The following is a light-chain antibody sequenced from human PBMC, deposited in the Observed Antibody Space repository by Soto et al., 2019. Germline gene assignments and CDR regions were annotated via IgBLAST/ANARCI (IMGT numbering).Light chain of an antibody. V-gene: IGKV3-20*01. CDR1: HSLSSNF. CDR3: QRYGGSPMFT. Sequence: EIVLTQSPGTLSLSPGERATLSCRASHSLSSNFLAWYQQTPGQAPRLLIFGASSRATGIPDRFSGSGSGTDFTLTISRLEPEDFAVYYCQRYGGSPMFTFGQGTKLEIK. J-gene: IGKJ2*01. CDR2: GAS.